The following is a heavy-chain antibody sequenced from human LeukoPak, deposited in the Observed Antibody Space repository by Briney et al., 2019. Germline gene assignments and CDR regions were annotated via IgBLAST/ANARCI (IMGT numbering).Heavy chain of an antibody. CDR3: AREALYSSSFLYYFDY. D-gene: IGHD6-13*01. Sequence: GGSLRLSCAASGFTFSSYSMNWVRQAPGKGLEWVPSISSSSSYIYYADSVKGRFTISRDNAKNSLYLQMNSLRAEDTAVYYCAREALYSSSFLYYFDYWGQGTLVTVSS. V-gene: IGHV3-21*01. CDR2: ISSSSSYI. J-gene: IGHJ4*02. CDR1: GFTFSSYS.